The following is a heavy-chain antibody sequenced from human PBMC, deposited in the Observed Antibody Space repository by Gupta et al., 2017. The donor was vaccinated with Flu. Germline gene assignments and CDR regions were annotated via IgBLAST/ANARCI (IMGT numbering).Heavy chain of an antibody. Sequence: EVQLVQSGAEVKKPGATVKISCKISGYTFTDYYMHWVQQAPGGGLEWVGLIDPEDGETMYAEKFQGRVTITADTSKDTAYMELSSLRSDDTAVYYCVTRVISARRENWFDPWGQGTLVTVSS. CDR2: IDPEDGET. V-gene: IGHV1-69-2*01. J-gene: IGHJ5*02. D-gene: IGHD2-21*01. CDR3: VTRVISARRENWFDP. CDR1: GYTFTDYY.